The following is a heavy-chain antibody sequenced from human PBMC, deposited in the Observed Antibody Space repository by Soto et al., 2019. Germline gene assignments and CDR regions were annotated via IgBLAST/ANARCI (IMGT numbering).Heavy chain of an antibody. V-gene: IGHV4-34*01. Sequence: PSETLSLTCAVYGGSFSGYYWSWIRQPPGKGLEWIGEINHSGSTNYNPSLKSRVTISVDTSKNQFSLKLSSVTAADTAVYYCARGKMSSKGPPPPRPRPPYYFDYWGQGTLVTVSS. CDR3: ARGKMSSKGPPPPRPRPPYYFDY. J-gene: IGHJ4*02. CDR2: INHSGST. CDR1: GGSFSGYY. D-gene: IGHD4-4*01.